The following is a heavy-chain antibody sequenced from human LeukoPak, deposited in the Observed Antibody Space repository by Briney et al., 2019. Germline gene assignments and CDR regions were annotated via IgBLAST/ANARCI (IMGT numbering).Heavy chain of an antibody. V-gene: IGHV4-4*07. J-gene: IGHJ4*02. CDR3: ARVRLGSGWYNYFDY. CDR1: GDSMNTYY. D-gene: IGHD6-19*01. Sequence: PSETLSPTCSVSGDSMNTYYWSWIRQPAGKGLEWIGRIYISGSTNCNPSLKSRVTMSIDTSQNQLSLKLSSVTAADTAVYYCARVRLGSGWYNYFDYWGQGTLVTVSS. CDR2: IYISGST.